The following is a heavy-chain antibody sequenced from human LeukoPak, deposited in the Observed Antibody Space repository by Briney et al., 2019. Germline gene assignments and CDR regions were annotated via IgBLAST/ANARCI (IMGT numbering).Heavy chain of an antibody. CDR2: INHSGST. J-gene: IGHJ4*02. D-gene: IGHD6-13*01. Sequence: SETLSLTCAVYGGSFSGYYWSWIRQPPGKGLEWIGEINHSGSTNYNPSLKSRVTISVDTSKNQFSLKLSSVTAADTAVYYCARRYSSSWYGFDYWGQGTLVTVSS. CDR3: ARRYSSSWYGFDY. V-gene: IGHV4-34*01. CDR1: GGSFSGYY.